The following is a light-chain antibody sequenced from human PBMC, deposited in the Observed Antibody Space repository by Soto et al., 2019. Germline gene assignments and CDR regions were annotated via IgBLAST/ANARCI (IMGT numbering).Light chain of an antibody. V-gene: IGLV2-11*01. J-gene: IGLJ1*01. CDR1: SSDVGGYNY. CDR2: DVT. Sequence: QSALTQPRSVSGSPGQSVAISCAGTSSDVGGYNYVSWYQQHPGKAPKLIIYDVTKRPSGVPDRFSGSKSGNTASLTISGLQAEDEADYYCYSYAASYTLYVFGTGTKVTVL. CDR3: YSYAASYTLYV.